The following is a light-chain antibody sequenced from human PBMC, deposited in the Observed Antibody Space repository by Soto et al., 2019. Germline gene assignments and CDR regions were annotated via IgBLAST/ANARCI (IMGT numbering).Light chain of an antibody. V-gene: IGLV1-47*01. Sequence: QSVLTQPPSASGTPGQRVTISCSGSSSNIGSNYVYWYQQLPGTAPKLLIYRNNQRPSGVPDRFSGSKSGTSASLAISGLRSEDELDYYCAAWDDSLSGGVFGGGTQLTVL. J-gene: IGLJ3*02. CDR2: RNN. CDR3: AAWDDSLSGGV. CDR1: SSNIGSNY.